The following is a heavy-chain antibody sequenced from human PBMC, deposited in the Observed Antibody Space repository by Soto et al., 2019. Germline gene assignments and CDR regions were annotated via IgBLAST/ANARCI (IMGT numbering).Heavy chain of an antibody. D-gene: IGHD5-12*01. CDR3: AREMAKIPVGAFHI. CDR1: GGSVSSGSYY. CDR2: IYYSGST. Sequence: QVQLQESGPGLVKPSETLSLTCTVSGGSVSSGSYYWSWLRQPPGKGLEWIGYIYYSGSTKYNPTLKSRGTISADTSKTQFSRKLSSVTAADTAVYYCAREMAKIPVGAFHIWGQGTMVTVSS. J-gene: IGHJ3*02. V-gene: IGHV4-61*01.